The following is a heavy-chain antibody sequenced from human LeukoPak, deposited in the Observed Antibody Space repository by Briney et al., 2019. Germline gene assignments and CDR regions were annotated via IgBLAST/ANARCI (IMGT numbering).Heavy chain of an antibody. CDR3: ARGRYNTSSFYYYYGMDV. D-gene: IGHD6-6*01. CDR1: GGSFSGYY. V-gene: IGHV4-34*01. J-gene: IGHJ6*02. CDR2: ITHSGSA. Sequence: PSETLSLTCAVYGGSFSGYYWSWIRQPPGKGLEWIGEITHSGSANYNPSLKSRVSFSVDTSKSQFSLRLSSVTAADTAVYYCARGRYNTSSFYYYYGMDVWGQGTTVTVSS.